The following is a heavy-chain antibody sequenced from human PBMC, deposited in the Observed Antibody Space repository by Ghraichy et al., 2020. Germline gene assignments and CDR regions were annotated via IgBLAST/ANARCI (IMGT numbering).Heavy chain of an antibody. Sequence: GGSLRLSCEASGFTFEDYAMFWFRQAPGKGLEWVSGISWNSATIAYADSVKGRFTISRDNAKKSLSLEMNTLTTEDTAVYYCVKRGATWHNWFDQWGQGALVTVSS. J-gene: IGHJ5*02. V-gene: IGHV3-9*01. CDR2: ISWNSATI. D-gene: IGHD4/OR15-4a*01. CDR1: GFTFEDYA. CDR3: VKRGATWHNWFDQ.